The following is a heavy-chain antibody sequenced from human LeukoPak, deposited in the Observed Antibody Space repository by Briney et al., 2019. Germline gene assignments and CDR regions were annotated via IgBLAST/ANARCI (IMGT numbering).Heavy chain of an antibody. CDR2: INPNSGGT. CDR3: ARENYYYYMDV. Sequence: ASVKVSCKASGYTFTGYYMHWVRQAPGQGLEWMGWINPNSGGTNYAQKFQGRVTMTTDTSTSTAYMELRSLRSDDTAVYYCARENYYYYMDVWGKGTTVTISS. CDR1: GYTFTGYY. J-gene: IGHJ6*03. V-gene: IGHV1-2*02.